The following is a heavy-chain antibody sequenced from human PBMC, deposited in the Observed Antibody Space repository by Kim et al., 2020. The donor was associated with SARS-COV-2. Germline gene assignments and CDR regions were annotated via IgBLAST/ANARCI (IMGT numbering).Heavy chain of an antibody. Sequence: GGSLRLSCAASGFTFSSYALHWVRQAPGKGLEWVAIIWYDGSNKDYADSVKGRFTISRDNSKNTLYLQMNSLRAEDTAVYYCAKDRATSGWYESAFDIWG. V-gene: IGHV3-33*06. D-gene: IGHD6-19*01. J-gene: IGHJ3*02. CDR1: GFTFSSYA. CDR3: AKDRATSGWYESAFDI. CDR2: IWYDGSNK.